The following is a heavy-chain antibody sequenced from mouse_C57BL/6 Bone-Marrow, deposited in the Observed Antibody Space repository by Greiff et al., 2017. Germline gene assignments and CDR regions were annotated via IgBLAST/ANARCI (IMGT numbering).Heavy chain of an antibody. Sequence: EVQGVESGGGLVKPGGSLKLSCAASGFTFSSYAMSWVRQTPEKRLEWVATISYGGSYTYYPDNVKGRFTISRDNAKNNLYLQMSNLKSEDTAMYYWARSITTVVALYYYAMDYWGQGTSVTVSS. CDR1: GFTFSSYA. V-gene: IGHV5-4*01. D-gene: IGHD1-1*01. CDR2: ISYGGSYT. J-gene: IGHJ4*01. CDR3: ARSITTVVALYYYAMDY.